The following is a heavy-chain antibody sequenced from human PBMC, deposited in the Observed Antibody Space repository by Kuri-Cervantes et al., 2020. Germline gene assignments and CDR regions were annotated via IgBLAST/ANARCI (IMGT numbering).Heavy chain of an antibody. CDR2: IIPIFGTA. J-gene: IGHJ5*02. D-gene: IGHD5-18*01. Sequence: SVKVSCKASGYTFTYRYLHWVRQAPGQGLEWMGGIIPIFGTANYAQKFQGRVTITTDESTSTAYMELSSLRSEDTAVYYCARAFGGYSYGSNWFDPWGQGTLVTVSS. V-gene: IGHV1-69*05. CDR3: ARAFGGYSYGSNWFDP. CDR1: GYTFTYRY.